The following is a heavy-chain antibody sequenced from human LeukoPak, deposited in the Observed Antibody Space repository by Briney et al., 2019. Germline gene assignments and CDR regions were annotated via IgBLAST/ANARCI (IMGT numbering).Heavy chain of an antibody. V-gene: IGHV4-31*03. Sequence: SETLSLTCTVSGGSISSGGYYWSWIRQHPGKGLEWIGYISYSGSTYYNPSLKSRVTISVDTSKNQFSLKLSSVTAADTAVYYCARDVGPGVVVPAAINTSYYYYGMDVWGQGTTVTVSS. J-gene: IGHJ6*02. CDR2: ISYSGST. CDR3: ARDVGPGVVVPAAINTSYYYYGMDV. CDR1: GGSISSGGYY. D-gene: IGHD2-2*02.